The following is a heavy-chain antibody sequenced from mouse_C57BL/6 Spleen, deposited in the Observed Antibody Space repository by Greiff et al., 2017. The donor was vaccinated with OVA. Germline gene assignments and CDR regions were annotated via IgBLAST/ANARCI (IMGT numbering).Heavy chain of an antibody. V-gene: IGHV1-69*01. D-gene: IGHD1-1*01. J-gene: IGHJ1*03. Sequence: QVQLQQPGAELVMPGASVKLSCKASGYTFTSYWMHWVKQRPGQGLEWIGEIDPSDSYTNYNQKFKGKSTLTVDKSSSTAYMQLSSLTSEDSAVYYCAIPLITTVVGGFDVWGTGTTVTVSS. CDR1: GYTFTSYW. CDR3: AIPLITTVVGGFDV. CDR2: IDPSDSYT.